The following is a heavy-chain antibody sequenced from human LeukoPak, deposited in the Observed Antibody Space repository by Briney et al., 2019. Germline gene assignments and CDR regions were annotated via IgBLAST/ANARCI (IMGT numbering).Heavy chain of an antibody. CDR3: ARDSSRGTGDLDY. CDR1: GGSFSGYY. D-gene: IGHD6-19*01. CDR2: IYYSGST. V-gene: IGHV4-34*01. J-gene: IGHJ4*02. Sequence: SETLSLTCAVYGGSFSGYYWSWIRQPPGKGLEWIGSIYYSGSTYYNPSLKSRVTISVDTSKSQFSLKLSSVTAADTAVYYCARDSSRGTGDLDYWGQGTLVTVSS.